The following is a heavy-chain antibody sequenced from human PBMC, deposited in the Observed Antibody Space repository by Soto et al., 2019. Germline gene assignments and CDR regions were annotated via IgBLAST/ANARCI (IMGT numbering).Heavy chain of an antibody. V-gene: IGHV3-30-3*01. CDR2: ISYAGNDN. CDR3: XRDRQQWLEPAGGALPF. J-gene: IGHJ3*01. CDR1: GFTLSSYV. Sequence: GGSLRLSCAASGFTLSSYVMHWVRQAPGKGLEWVARISYAGNDNYYADSVKGRFTISRDNSKKTLYLQMTSLRADDTAVYYCXRDRQQWLEPAGGALPFWGQGTMVTVSS. D-gene: IGHD6-19*01.